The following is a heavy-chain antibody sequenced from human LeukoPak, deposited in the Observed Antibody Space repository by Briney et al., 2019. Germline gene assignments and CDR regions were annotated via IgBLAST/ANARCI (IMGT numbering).Heavy chain of an antibody. J-gene: IGHJ6*02. CDR1: GGTFSSYA. V-gene: IGHV1-8*02. D-gene: IGHD6-19*01. CDR2: MNPGSGST. CDR3: ARDAPYASGWKDYYYYYGLDV. Sequence: ASVKVSCKASGGTFSSYAISWVRQAPGQGLEWMGWMNPGSGSTGYAQKFQGRVSMTRDTSINTAYMELSSLRSEDTAVYFCARDAPYASGWKDYYYYYGLDVWGQGTTVTVSS.